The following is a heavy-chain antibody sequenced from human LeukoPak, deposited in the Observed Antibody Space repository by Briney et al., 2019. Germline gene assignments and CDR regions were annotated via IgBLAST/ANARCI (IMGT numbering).Heavy chain of an antibody. D-gene: IGHD4-11*01. J-gene: IGHJ4*02. V-gene: IGHV3-23*01. CDR2: ISGSGHNT. CDR3: ATDRVHPSNEPTNFHS. Sequence: QAGGSLRLSCAASGFTFSNFAMSWVRKAPGKGLEWVSAISGSGHNTYHADSVKGRFTISRDNSKNTLYLQMNSLRAGDTALYFCATDRVHPSNEPTNFHSWGQGTLVTVSS. CDR1: GFTFSNFA.